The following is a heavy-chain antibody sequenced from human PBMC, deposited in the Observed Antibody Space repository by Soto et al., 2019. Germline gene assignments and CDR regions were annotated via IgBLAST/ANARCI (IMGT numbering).Heavy chain of an antibody. V-gene: IGHV3-13*01. CDR2: IGTAGDT. J-gene: IGHJ4*02. Sequence: GGSLRLSCAASGFTFSSYDMHWVRQATGKGLEWVSAIGTAGDTYYPGSVKGRFTISRENAKNSLYLQMNSLRAEDTAVYYCARGSRRFVFDYWAQGTQVTVSS. CDR1: GFTFSSYD. CDR3: ARGSRRFVFDY.